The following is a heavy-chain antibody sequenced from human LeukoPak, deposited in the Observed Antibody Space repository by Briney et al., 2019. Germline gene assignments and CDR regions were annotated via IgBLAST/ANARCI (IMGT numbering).Heavy chain of an antibody. J-gene: IGHJ4*02. CDR3: ARGGKNCGGDCYHFDY. CDR2: ISTYNGNT. CDR1: GYTFTSHG. Sequence: ASVKVSCKASGYTFTSHGISWVRQAPGQGLEWMGWISTYNGNTNYAQKLQGRVSMTTDTSTSTAYMDLRSLRSDDTAVYYCARGGKNCGGDCYHFDYWGQGTLVTVSS. V-gene: IGHV1-18*01. D-gene: IGHD2-21*02.